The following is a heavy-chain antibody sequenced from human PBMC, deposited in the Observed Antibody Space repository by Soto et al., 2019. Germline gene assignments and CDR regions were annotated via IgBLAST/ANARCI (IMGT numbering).Heavy chain of an antibody. V-gene: IGHV4-61*01. CDR3: AREVVVVPAASLDAFDI. D-gene: IGHD2-2*01. Sequence: SETLSLTCTVSGGSVSSGSYYWSWIRQPPGKGLEWIGYIYYSGSTNYNPSLKSRVTISVDTSKNQFSLKLSSVTAADTAVYYCAREVVVVPAASLDAFDIWGQGTMVTVSS. CDR2: IYYSGST. J-gene: IGHJ3*02. CDR1: GGSVSSGSYY.